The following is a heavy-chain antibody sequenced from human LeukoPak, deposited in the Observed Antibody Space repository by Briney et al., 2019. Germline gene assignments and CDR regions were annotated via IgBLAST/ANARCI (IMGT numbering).Heavy chain of an antibody. CDR3: AKAFGGYSGYDPFDY. Sequence: PGGSLRLSCAASGFIFNRNAMNWVRLAPGKGLEWVSGISGSGGSTYYAGSVKGRFTVSRDNSKNTLFLQMSSLRAEDTAIYYCAKAFGGYSGYDPFDYWGQGTLVTVSS. CDR2: ISGSGGST. J-gene: IGHJ4*02. D-gene: IGHD5-12*01. CDR1: GFIFNRNA. V-gene: IGHV3-23*01.